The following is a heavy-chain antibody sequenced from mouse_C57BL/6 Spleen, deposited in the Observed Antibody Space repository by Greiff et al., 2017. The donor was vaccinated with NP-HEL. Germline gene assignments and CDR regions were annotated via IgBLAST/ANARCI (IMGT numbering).Heavy chain of an antibody. CDR3: ARPDSSGPFAY. J-gene: IGHJ3*01. V-gene: IGHV1-72*01. D-gene: IGHD3-2*02. CDR1: GYTFTSYW. Sequence: QVQLKQPGAELVKPGASVKLSCKASGYTFTSYWMHWVKQRPGRGLEWIGRIDPNSGGTKYNEKFKSKATLTVDKPSSTAYMQLSSLTSEDSAVYYCARPDSSGPFAYWGQGTLVTVSA. CDR2: IDPNSGGT.